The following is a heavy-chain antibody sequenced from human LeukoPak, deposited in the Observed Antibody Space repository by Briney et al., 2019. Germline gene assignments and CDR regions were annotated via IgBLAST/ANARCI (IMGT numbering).Heavy chain of an antibody. D-gene: IGHD3-10*01. CDR3: VSAIRGSPIDY. J-gene: IGHJ4*02. CDR1: GFSFSNYW. V-gene: IGHV3-7*01. Sequence: GGSLRLSCAASGFSFSNYWMGWVRQAPGKGLACVANIKTDGSETYYVDSVKGRFTISRDNAKNSLFLRMNSLRAEDTAIYYCVSAIRGSPIDYWGQGTLVSVPS. CDR2: IKTDGSET.